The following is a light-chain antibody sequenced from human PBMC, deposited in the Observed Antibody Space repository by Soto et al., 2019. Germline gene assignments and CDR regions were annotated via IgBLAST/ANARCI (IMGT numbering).Light chain of an antibody. CDR3: QHYNNWPRT. J-gene: IGKJ2*01. Sequence: EIVMTQSPATLSVSPGERATLSCRASQSVSSNLAWFQQKPGQAPRLLIYGASTRATDIPARFSGSGSGTEFTLTISSLQSEDFAVYYCQHYNNWPRTFGQGTNLEIK. CDR1: QSVSSN. V-gene: IGKV3-15*01. CDR2: GAS.